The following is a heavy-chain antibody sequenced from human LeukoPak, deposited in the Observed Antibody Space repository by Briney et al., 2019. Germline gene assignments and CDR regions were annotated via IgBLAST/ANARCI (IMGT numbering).Heavy chain of an antibody. V-gene: IGHV1-18*01. D-gene: IGHD3-10*01. Sequence: ASVKVSCKASGGTFSSYAISWVRQAPGQGLEWMGWISAYSGNTNYADNLQGRLTMTTDTSTSTAHMELRSLRSDDTAVYYCVRVAMIRGVVFKNWFDSWGQGSLVTVSS. J-gene: IGHJ5*01. CDR1: GGTFSSYA. CDR2: ISAYSGNT. CDR3: VRVAMIRGVVFKNWFDS.